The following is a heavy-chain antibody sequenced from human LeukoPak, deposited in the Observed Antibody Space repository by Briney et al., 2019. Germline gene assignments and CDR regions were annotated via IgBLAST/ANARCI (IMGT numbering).Heavy chain of an antibody. Sequence: GGSLGLSCAASGFTFSSYAMSWVRQAPGKGLEWVSAISGSGGSTYYADSVKGRFTISRDNSKNTLYLQMNSLRAEDTAVYYCAKHLREIKDIVVVVAATSDYWGQGTLVTVSS. D-gene: IGHD2-15*01. J-gene: IGHJ4*02. CDR3: AKHLREIKDIVVVVAATSDY. CDR2: ISGSGGST. V-gene: IGHV3-23*01. CDR1: GFTFSSYA.